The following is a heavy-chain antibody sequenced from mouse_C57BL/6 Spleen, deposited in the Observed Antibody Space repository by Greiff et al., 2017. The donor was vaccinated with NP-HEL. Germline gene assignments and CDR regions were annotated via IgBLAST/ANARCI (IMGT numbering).Heavy chain of an antibody. V-gene: IGHV1-7*01. J-gene: IGHJ1*03. Sequence: QVHLKQSGAELAKPGASVKLSCKASGYTFTSYWMHWVKQRPGQGLEWIGYINPSSGYTKYNQKFKDKATLTADKSSSTAYMQLSSLTYEDSAVYYCARGSNYVDWYFDVWGTGTTVTVSS. D-gene: IGHD2-5*01. CDR3: ARGSNYVDWYFDV. CDR2: INPSSGYT. CDR1: GYTFTSYW.